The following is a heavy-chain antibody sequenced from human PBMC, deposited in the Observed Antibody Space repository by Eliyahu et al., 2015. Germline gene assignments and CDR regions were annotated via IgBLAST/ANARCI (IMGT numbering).Heavy chain of an antibody. CDR1: GFTFSNXW. Sequence: EVQLVESGGGLVEPGGSLRLSCAASGFTFSNXWWGWVRQAPGKGLEWVGRIKSKTDGETREYAAPVKARFTISRDDSKSTLYLQMNSLKTEDTALYYCTAGAASRDGHYYGMDVWGQGTTVTVSS. V-gene: IGHV3-15*01. CDR2: IKSKTDGETR. CDR3: TAGAASRDGHYYGMDV. D-gene: IGHD2-15*01. J-gene: IGHJ6*02.